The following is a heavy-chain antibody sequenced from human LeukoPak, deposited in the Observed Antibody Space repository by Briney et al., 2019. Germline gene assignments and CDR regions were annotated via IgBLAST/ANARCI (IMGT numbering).Heavy chain of an antibody. V-gene: IGHV1-69*13. CDR3: ARGYGAIPFDYS. D-gene: IGHD4-17*01. Sequence: ASVKVSCKASGGTFSSYAISWVRQAPGQGLEWMGGIIPIFGTANYAQKFQGRVMITADESTSTAYMELSSLRSEDTAVYYCARGYGAIPFDYSWGQGTLVTVSS. CDR2: IIPIFGTA. CDR1: GGTFSSYA. J-gene: IGHJ4*02.